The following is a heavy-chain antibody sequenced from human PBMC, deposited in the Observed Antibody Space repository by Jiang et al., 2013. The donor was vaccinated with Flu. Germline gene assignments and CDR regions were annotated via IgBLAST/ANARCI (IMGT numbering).Heavy chain of an antibody. V-gene: IGHV1-69*13. D-gene: IGHD4-23*01. CDR2: IIPIFGRA. CDR1: GYTFTSYY. Sequence: GAEVKKPGASVKVSCKASGYTFTSYYMHWVRQAPGQGLEWMGGIIPIFGRANYAQKFQGRVTITADESTTTAYMELSSLRSEDTAVYYCARADYGGPYYFDYWGQGTLVTVSS. CDR3: ARADYGGPYYFDY. J-gene: IGHJ4*02.